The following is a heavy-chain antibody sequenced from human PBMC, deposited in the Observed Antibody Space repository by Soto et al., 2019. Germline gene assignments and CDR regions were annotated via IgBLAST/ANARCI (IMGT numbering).Heavy chain of an antibody. D-gene: IGHD6-6*01. Sequence: EVQLVESGGGLVQPGRSLRLSCVASGFSFDDYAMHWVRQAPGKGLEWVAGISWNSGSIGYADSVKGRFTISRDNAKNYLHLQMNTVRAEDTAMYYCAKAPVEQFGVNWSDPWGQGNLVTVSP. CDR2: ISWNSGSI. CDR1: GFSFDDYA. J-gene: IGHJ5*02. CDR3: AKAPVEQFGVNWSDP. V-gene: IGHV3-9*01.